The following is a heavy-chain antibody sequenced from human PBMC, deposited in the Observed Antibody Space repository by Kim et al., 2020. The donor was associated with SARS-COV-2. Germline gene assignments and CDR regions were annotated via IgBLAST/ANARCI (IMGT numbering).Heavy chain of an antibody. D-gene: IGHD2-8*01. CDR3: AREMVGWNNWFDP. Sequence: GGSLRLSCAASGFTFSSYGMSWVRQAPGKGLEWVANIKQDGREKYYADSVKGRFTISRDNAKNSLYLQMNSLRAEDTAVYYCAREMVGWNNWFDPWGQGTLVAVSS. CDR1: GFTFSSYG. V-gene: IGHV3-7*01. CDR2: IKQDGREK. J-gene: IGHJ5*02.